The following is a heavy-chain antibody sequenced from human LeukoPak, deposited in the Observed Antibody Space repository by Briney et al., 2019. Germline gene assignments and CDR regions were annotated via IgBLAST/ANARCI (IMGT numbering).Heavy chain of an antibody. V-gene: IGHV4-30-2*05. J-gene: IGHJ4*02. Sequence: SQTLSLTCDVSGGSISSGLYSWSWIRQPLGKGLEWIGYIYYSGSTYYNPSLKSRVTISVDTSKSQFSLKLSSVTAADTAVYYCATAGTTFLFDYWGQGTLVTVSS. CDR1: GGSISSGLYS. D-gene: IGHD1-7*01. CDR3: ATAGTTFLFDY. CDR2: IYYSGST.